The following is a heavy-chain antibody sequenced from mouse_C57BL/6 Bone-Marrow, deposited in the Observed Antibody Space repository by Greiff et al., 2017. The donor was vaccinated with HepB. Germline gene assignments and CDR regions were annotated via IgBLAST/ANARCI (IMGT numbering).Heavy chain of an antibody. CDR3: AKVYYGSKDFDY. J-gene: IGHJ2*01. CDR2: INPSTGGT. Sequence: VQLQQSGPELVKPGASVKISCKASGYSFTGYYMNWVKQSPEKSLEWIGEINPSTGGTTYNQKFKAKATLTVDKSSSTAYMQLKSLTSEDSAVYYCAKVYYGSKDFDYWGQGTTLTVSS. CDR1: GYSFTGYY. D-gene: IGHD1-1*01. V-gene: IGHV1-42*01.